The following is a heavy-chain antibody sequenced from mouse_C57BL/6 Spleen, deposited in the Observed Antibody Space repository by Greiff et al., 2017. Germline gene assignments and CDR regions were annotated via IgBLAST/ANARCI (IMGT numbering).Heavy chain of an antibody. CDR3: AEGGYDGAMDY. J-gene: IGHJ4*01. V-gene: IGHV3-1*01. CDR1: GYSITSGYD. Sequence: EVQLQQSGPGMVKPSQSLSLTCTVTGYSITSGYDWHWIRHFPGNKLEWMGYISYSGSTNYNPSLKSRISITHDTSKNHFFLKLNSVTTEDTATYYCAEGGYDGAMDYWGQGTSVTVSS. CDR2: ISYSGST. D-gene: IGHD2-2*01.